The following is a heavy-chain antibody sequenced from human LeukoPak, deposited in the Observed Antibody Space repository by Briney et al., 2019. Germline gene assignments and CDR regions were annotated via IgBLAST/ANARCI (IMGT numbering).Heavy chain of an antibody. CDR3: ARDRSGEGFGEFYNWFDP. CDR2: IYYSGST. D-gene: IGHD3-10*01. Sequence: TLSLTCTVSGGSISSGGYYWSWIRQHPGKGLEWIGYIYYSGSTYYNPSLKSRVTISVDTSKNQFSLKLSSVTAADTAVYYCARDRSGEGFGEFYNWFDPWGQGTLVTVSS. V-gene: IGHV4-31*03. CDR1: GGSISSGGYY. J-gene: IGHJ5*02.